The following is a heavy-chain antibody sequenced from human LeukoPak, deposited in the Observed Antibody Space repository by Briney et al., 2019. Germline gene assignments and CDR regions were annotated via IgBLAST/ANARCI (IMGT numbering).Heavy chain of an antibody. Sequence: HPGGSLRLSCAASGFTFSSYSMNWVRQAPGKGLEWVSYISSSSSTIYYADSVKGRFTISRDNAKNSLYLQMNSLRAEDTAVYYCAGDPAYYDILTGPLDYWGQGTLVTVSS. D-gene: IGHD3-9*01. CDR2: ISSSSSTI. J-gene: IGHJ4*02. CDR1: GFTFSSYS. V-gene: IGHV3-48*04. CDR3: AGDPAYYDILTGPLDY.